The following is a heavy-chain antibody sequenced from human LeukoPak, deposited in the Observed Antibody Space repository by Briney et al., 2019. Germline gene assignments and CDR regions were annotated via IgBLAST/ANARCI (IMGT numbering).Heavy chain of an antibody. Sequence: GGSLRLSCAASGFTFRAYGMLWVRQAPGKGLEWVAIISYDGSDTYYADSVKGRFTISRDNPKNTLFLQLNSLRDEDAAIYYCARAGYCSSTSCSYVYHYYGMDVWGRGTTVTAPS. CDR1: GFTFRAYG. CDR2: ISYDGSDT. J-gene: IGHJ6*02. CDR3: ARAGYCSSTSCSYVYHYYGMDV. D-gene: IGHD2-2*01. V-gene: IGHV3-30*03.